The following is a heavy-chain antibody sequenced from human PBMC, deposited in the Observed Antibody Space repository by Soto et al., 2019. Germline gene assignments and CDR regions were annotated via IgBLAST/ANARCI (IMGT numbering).Heavy chain of an antibody. Sequence: QVQLVQSGAEVKKPGSSVKVSCKASGDTFTTNSLNWVRQAPGQGLEWMGGIIPVVGTTKYAQKYQDRVTITGDKSTNLAYMELSSLRSDDTAVYYCARGLVYATSDFDYWGQGTPVTVSS. CDR2: IIPVVGTT. V-gene: IGHV1-69*06. CDR3: ARGLVYATSDFDY. CDR1: GDTFTTNS. J-gene: IGHJ4*02. D-gene: IGHD2-8*01.